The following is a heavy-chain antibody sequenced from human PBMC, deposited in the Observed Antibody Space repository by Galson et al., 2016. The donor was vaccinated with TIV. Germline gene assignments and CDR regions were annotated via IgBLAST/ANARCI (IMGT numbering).Heavy chain of an antibody. CDR3: ARLNGDTAYYFYIDV. V-gene: IGHV3-20*04. CDR1: GFTFVDHG. D-gene: IGHD3-10*01. J-gene: IGHJ6*03. CDR2: TNWNGGGT. Sequence: SLRLSCAASGFTFVDHGMSWVRQPPGKGLEWVSGTNWNGGGTAYADSVKGRFTISRDNAKNSLYLQMNSLRVEDTALYFCARLNGDTAYYFYIDVWGKGTTVTVS.